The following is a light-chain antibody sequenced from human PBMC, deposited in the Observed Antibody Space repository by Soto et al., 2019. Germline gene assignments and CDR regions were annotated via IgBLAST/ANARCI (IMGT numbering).Light chain of an antibody. V-gene: IGKV3-20*01. CDR2: GAS. CDR1: QSVGSNY. CDR3: QQYGHSAYT. Sequence: EVVLTQSPGTLSLSPGEGATLSCRASQSVGSNYLAWFQQKLGRAPRLLIYGASSRATGIPDRFSGSGSGTDFTLTITRLEPDDSEVYYWQQYGHSAYTCGQGTKVDI. J-gene: IGKJ2*01.